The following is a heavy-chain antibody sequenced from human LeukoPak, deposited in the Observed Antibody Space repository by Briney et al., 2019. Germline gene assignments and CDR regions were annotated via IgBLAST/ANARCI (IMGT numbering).Heavy chain of an antibody. D-gene: IGHD3-9*01. CDR2: ISCSSRYI. J-gene: IGHJ4*02. Sequence: GGSLRLSCAASGFTFSSYSRNWVRQARGKGLEWVSSISCSSRYIYYANSVKGRFTISRDNAKNSLYLQMHSLRAEDTAVYYCARDSNYDILTGYYSYYFDYWGQGTLVTVSS. CDR3: ARDSNYDILTGYYSYYFDY. V-gene: IGHV3-21*01. CDR1: GFTFSSYS.